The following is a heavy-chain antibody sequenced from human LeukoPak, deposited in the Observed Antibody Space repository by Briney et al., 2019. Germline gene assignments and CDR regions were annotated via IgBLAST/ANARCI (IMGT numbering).Heavy chain of an antibody. CDR1: GYTFTGYY. V-gene: IGHV1-2*02. CDR2: INPSSGGA. D-gene: IGHD2/OR15-2a*01. CDR3: ARAGAFETLTYFDY. J-gene: IGHJ4*02. Sequence: ASVKVSCKASGYTFTGYYMHWVRQAPGQGLEWMGRINPSSGGANSAQNFQGRVTMTRDTSVSTAYMELSRLTSDDTAVYYCARAGAFETLTYFDYWGQGTLVTVSS.